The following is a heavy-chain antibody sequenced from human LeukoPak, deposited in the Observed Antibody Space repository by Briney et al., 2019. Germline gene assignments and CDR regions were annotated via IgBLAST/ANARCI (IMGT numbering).Heavy chain of an antibody. V-gene: IGHV4-34*01. CDR2: INHSGST. Sequence: SETLSLTCAVYGGSFSGYYWSWIRQPPGKGLEWIGEINHSGSTNYNPSLKSRVTISVDTSKNQFSLKLSSVTAADTAVYYCASSYCGGDCSNWGFDYWGQGTLVTVSS. CDR3: ASSYCGGDCSNWGFDY. CDR1: GGSFSGYY. J-gene: IGHJ4*02. D-gene: IGHD2-21*02.